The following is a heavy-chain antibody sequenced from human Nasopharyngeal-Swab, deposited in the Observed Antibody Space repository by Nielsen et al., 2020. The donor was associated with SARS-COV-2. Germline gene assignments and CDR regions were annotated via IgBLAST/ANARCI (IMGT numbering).Heavy chain of an antibody. CDR1: GGSISSSSYY. CDR3: ARPTRPYYYYYYGMDV. J-gene: IGHJ6*02. CDR2: IYYSGST. Sequence: SETLSLTCTVSGGSISSSSYYWGWIRQPPGKGLEWIGSIYYSGSTYYNPSLKSRVTISVDTSKNQFSLKLSSVTAADTAVYYCARPTRPYYYYYYGMDVWGQGTTVTVSS. V-gene: IGHV4-39*01.